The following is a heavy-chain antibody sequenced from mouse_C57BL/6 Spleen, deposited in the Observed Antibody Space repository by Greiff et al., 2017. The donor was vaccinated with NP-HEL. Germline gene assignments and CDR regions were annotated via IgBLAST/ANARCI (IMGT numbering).Heavy chain of an antibody. CDR2: ISDGGSYT. V-gene: IGHV5-4*01. CDR1: GFTFSSYA. CDR3: ARGFYWYFDV. J-gene: IGHJ1*03. Sequence: VQLVESGGGLVKPGGSLKLSCAASGFTFSSYAMSWVRQTPEKRLEWVATISDGGSYTYYPDNVKGRFTISRDNAKNNLYLQMSHLKSEDTAMYYCARGFYWYFDVWGTGTTVTVSS.